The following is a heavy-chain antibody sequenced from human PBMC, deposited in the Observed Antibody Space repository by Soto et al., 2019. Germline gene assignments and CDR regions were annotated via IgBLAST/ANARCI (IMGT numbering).Heavy chain of an antibody. D-gene: IGHD3-9*01. Sequence: GASVKVSCKASGGTFSSYAISWVRQAPGQGLEWMGGIIPIFGTANYAQKFQGRVTITADKSTSTAYMELSSLRSEDTAVYYCATYYDILTGRPAPRGGDVWGQGTTVTVSS. CDR1: GGTFSSYA. J-gene: IGHJ6*02. CDR2: IIPIFGTA. CDR3: ATYYDILTGRPAPRGGDV. V-gene: IGHV1-69*06.